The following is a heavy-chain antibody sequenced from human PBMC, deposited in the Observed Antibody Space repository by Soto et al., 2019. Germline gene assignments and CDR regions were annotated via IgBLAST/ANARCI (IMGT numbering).Heavy chain of an antibody. V-gene: IGHV4-59*12. CDR3: ARGGDTDAFDI. Sequence: QVQLQESGPGLVKPSETLSLTCTVSGGSISSYYWSWIRQPPGKGLEWIGYISYSGSTFYNPSLKSRVTTSLDTSKNEFSLRLTSVTAADTALYYCARGGDTDAFDIWGQGTMVTVSS. D-gene: IGHD1-26*01. CDR2: ISYSGST. CDR1: GGSISSYY. J-gene: IGHJ3*02.